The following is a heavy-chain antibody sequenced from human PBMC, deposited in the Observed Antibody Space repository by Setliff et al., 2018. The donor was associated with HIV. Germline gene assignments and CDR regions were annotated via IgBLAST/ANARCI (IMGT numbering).Heavy chain of an antibody. CDR1: GFTFSTYS. V-gene: IGHV3-23*01. CDR2: IGGAYDGNT. Sequence: GGSLRLSCAASGFTFSTYSMVWVRQAPGKGLEWVSGIGGAYDGNTYHADSVKGRFTIFRENSKNIVYLQMSNLRAEDTALYYCAKVMITTTWAFDFWGQGTPVTVSS. CDR3: AKVMITTTWAFDF. J-gene: IGHJ4*02. D-gene: IGHD1-26*01.